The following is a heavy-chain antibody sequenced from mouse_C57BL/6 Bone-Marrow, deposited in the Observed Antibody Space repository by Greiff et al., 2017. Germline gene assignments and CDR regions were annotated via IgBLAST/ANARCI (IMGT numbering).Heavy chain of an antibody. J-gene: IGHJ1*03. D-gene: IGHD1-1*01. CDR2: IWSGGST. CDR1: GFSLTSYG. V-gene: IGHV2-2*01. CDR3: ARNYYGSSPHWYFDV. Sequence: QVQLKESGPGLVQPSQSLSITCTVSGFSLTSYGVHWVRQSPGKGLEWLGVIWSGGSTDYNAAFISRLSISKDNSKSQVFFKMNSLQAADTAIYYCARNYYGSSPHWYFDVWGTGTTVTVSS.